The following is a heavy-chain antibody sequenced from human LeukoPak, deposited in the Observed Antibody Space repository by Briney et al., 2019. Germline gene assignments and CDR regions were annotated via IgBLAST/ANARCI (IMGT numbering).Heavy chain of an antibody. CDR1: GYTLTGYY. Sequence: ASVKVSCKASGYTLTGYYMHWVRQAPGQGLEWMGWINPNSGGTNYAQKFQGRVTMTRDTSISTAYMELSRLRSDDTAVYYCARDLGGSYYLDYWGQGTLVTVSS. V-gene: IGHV1-2*02. D-gene: IGHD1-26*01. CDR2: INPNSGGT. CDR3: ARDLGGSYYLDY. J-gene: IGHJ4*02.